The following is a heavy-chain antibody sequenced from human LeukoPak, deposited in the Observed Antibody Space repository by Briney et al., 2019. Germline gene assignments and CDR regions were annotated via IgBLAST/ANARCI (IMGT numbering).Heavy chain of an antibody. D-gene: IGHD3-10*01. J-gene: IGHJ3*02. CDR1: GYTFTGYY. CDR3: ARGGVLLWFGELLPTDDAFDI. CDR2: ISAYNGNT. V-gene: IGHV1-18*04. Sequence: ASVKVSCKASGYTFTGYYMHWVRQAPGQGLEWMGWISAYNGNTNYAQKLQGRVTMTTDTPTSTAYMELRSLRSDDTAVYYCARGGVLLWFGELLPTDDAFDIWGQGTMVTVSS.